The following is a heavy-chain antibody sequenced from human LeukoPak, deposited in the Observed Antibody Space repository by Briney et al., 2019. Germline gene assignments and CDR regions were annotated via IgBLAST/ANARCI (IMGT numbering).Heavy chain of an antibody. J-gene: IGHJ4*02. D-gene: IGHD4/OR15-4a*01. CDR1: GFTFGSYS. CDR2: ISSSSSYI. CDR3: ARDLRAKGMQNYFDF. V-gene: IGHV3-21*01. Sequence: GGSLRLSCAASGFTFGSYSMNWVRQAPGKGLEWVSSISSSSSYIYYADSEKGRFTISRDNSENTLYVQMNSLRAEDTAVYYCARDLRAKGMQNYFDFWGQGTLVTVAS.